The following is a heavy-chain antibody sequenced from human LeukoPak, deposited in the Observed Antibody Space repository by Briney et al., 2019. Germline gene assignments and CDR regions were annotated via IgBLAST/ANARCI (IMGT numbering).Heavy chain of an antibody. J-gene: IGHJ3*02. CDR1: GFTVSSNY. Sequence: PGGSLRLSCAASGFTVSSNYMSWVRQAPGKGLEWVSVIYSGGSTYYADSVKGRFTISRDNSKNTLYLQMNSLRAEDTAVYYCARVAVTSVPRYLAFDIWGQGTMVTVSS. D-gene: IGHD2-21*02. CDR2: IYSGGST. V-gene: IGHV3-53*01. CDR3: ARVAVTSVPRYLAFDI.